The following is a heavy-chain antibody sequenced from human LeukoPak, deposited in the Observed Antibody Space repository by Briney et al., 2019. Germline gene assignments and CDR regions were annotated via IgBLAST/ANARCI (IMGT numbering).Heavy chain of an antibody. CDR1: GGSISSGGYY. V-gene: IGHV4-39*01. CDR3: AVVVAAYNYYFDY. Sequence: PSETLSLTCTVSGGSISSGGYYWGWIRQPPGKGLEWIGSIYYSGSTYYNPSLKSRVTISVDTSKNQFSLKLSSVTAADTAVYYCAVVVAAYNYYFDYWGQGTLVTVSS. D-gene: IGHD2-15*01. J-gene: IGHJ4*02. CDR2: IYYSGST.